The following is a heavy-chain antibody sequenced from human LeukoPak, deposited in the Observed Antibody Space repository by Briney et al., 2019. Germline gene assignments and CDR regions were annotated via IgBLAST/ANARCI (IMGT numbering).Heavy chain of an antibody. CDR2: ISAYNGNT. D-gene: IGHD3-10*01. J-gene: IGHJ4*02. CDR3: ARDFRITMVRGVIIRKTPFDY. V-gene: IGHV1-18*01. CDR1: GYTFTSYG. Sequence: RASVRVSCKASGYTFTSYGISWVRQAPGQVLEWMGWISAYNGNTNYAQKLQGRVTMTTDTSTSTAYMELRSLRSDDTAVYYCARDFRITMVRGVIIRKTPFDYWGQGTLVTVSS.